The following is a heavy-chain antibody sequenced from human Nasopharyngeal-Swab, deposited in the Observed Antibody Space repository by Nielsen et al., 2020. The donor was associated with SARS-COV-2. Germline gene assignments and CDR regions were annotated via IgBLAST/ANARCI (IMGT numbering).Heavy chain of an antibody. CDR1: GFTFSSYA. Sequence: GESLKISCAASGFTFSSYAMSWVRQAPGKGLEWVSAISGSGGSTYYAESVKGRFTISRENSKNTLYLQMNSLRAEDTAVYYCAKDAIVVVPAAPMGWFDPWGQGTLVTVSS. D-gene: IGHD2-2*01. CDR2: ISGSGGST. J-gene: IGHJ5*02. V-gene: IGHV3-23*01. CDR3: AKDAIVVVPAAPMGWFDP.